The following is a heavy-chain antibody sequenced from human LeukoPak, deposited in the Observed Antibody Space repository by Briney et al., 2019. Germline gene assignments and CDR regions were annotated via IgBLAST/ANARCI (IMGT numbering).Heavy chain of an antibody. CDR2: ISGSGGST. D-gene: IGHD3-10*01. V-gene: IGHV3-23*01. J-gene: IGHJ6*04. Sequence: GGSLRLSCAASGFTFSSYAMSWVRQAPGKGLEWVSAISGSGGSTYYADSVKGRFTISRDNSKNTLYLQMNSLRAEDTAVYYCAKEDEGIWFGEFTTYYGMDVWGKETTVTVSS. CDR3: AKEDEGIWFGEFTTYYGMDV. CDR1: GFTFSSYA.